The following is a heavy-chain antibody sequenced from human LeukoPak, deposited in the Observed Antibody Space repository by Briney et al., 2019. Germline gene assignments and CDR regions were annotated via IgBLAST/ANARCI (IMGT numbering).Heavy chain of an antibody. V-gene: IGHV1-46*01. CDR1: GYPFTSYG. J-gene: IGHJ4*02. CDR2: INPSGGST. D-gene: IGHD1-26*01. CDR3: ARDAPYSGSYDY. Sequence: ASVKVSCKASGYPFTSYGISWVRQAPGQGLEWMGIINPSGGSTSYAQKFQGRVTMTRDTPTSTVYMELSSLRSEDTAVYYCARDAPYSGSYDYWGQGTLVTVSS.